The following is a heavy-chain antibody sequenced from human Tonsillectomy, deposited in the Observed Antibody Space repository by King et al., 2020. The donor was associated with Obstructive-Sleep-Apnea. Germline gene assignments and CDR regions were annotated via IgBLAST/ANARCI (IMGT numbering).Heavy chain of an antibody. V-gene: IGHV4-34*01. Sequence: VQLQQWGAGLLKPSETLSLTCDVYGGTFSRYYWSWIRQPPGKGLEWIGEIHHSGSTNYNPSLKSRVTISGDTSTNQFSVKVTSVTAADTAVYYCARGDLQLWFGMDVWGQGTTVTVSS. CDR2: IHHSGST. CDR3: ARGDLQLWFGMDV. D-gene: IGHD5-18*01. CDR1: GGTFSRYY. J-gene: IGHJ6*02.